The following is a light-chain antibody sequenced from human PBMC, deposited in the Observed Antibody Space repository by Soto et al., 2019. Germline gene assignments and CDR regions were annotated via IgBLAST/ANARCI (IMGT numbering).Light chain of an antibody. CDR2: AAS. J-gene: IGKJ4*01. CDR3: QQGDSFPFT. V-gene: IGKV1-12*01. Sequence: DIQMTQSPSSVSASVGDRVTITCRASQDISTWVAWYQQKPGKAPKLLISAASTLQSGVPRRFSGSGSGTDFTLIISSLKPEDFATYFCQQGDSFPFTFGGGPRCRS. CDR1: QDISTW.